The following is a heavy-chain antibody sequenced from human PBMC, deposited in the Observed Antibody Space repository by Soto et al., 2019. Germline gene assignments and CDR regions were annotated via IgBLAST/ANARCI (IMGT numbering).Heavy chain of an antibody. V-gene: IGHV3-30*04. D-gene: IGHD3-16*01. CDR1: RFTFSTYA. CDR3: SRGGYGGGHGFDY. CDR2: ISYDGSNK. J-gene: IGHJ4*02. Sequence: QVQLVESGGGVVQPGRSLRLSCAASRFTFSTYAMHWVRQAPGKGLEWVAVISYDGSNKYYADSVKGRFTISRDNSKNTLSLQMNSLRAEDTAVYYCSRGGYGGGHGFDYWGQGTLVTVSS.